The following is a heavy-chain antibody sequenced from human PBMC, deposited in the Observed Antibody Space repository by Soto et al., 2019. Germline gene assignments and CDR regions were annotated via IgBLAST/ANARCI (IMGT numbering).Heavy chain of an antibody. CDR3: ARRQWLVGGYYYGLDV. V-gene: IGHV1-18*01. Sequence: QVQLVQSGAEVKKPGASVKVSCKASGYTFTSYGISWVRQAPGQGLEWMGWTSAYNGNTNYAQKLQGRVTMTTDTSTSTAYMELTSLRSDDTAVYYCARRQWLVGGYYYGLDVWGQGPTVTVSS. J-gene: IGHJ6*02. CDR2: TSAYNGNT. CDR1: GYTFTSYG. D-gene: IGHD6-19*01.